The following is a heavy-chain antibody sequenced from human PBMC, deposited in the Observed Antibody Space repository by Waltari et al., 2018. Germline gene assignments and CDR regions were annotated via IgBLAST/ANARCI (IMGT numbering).Heavy chain of an antibody. Sequence: QVQLQQWGAGLLKPSETLSLTCAVYGGSFSGYYWSWIRQPPGTGLEWIGEINHSGSTNYNPSLNSRVTISVDTSKNQFSLKLSSVTAADTAVYYCARGRDYYGSGSYYKPPSQYFQHWGQGTLVTVSS. V-gene: IGHV4-34*01. CDR3: ARGRDYYGSGSYYKPPSQYFQH. J-gene: IGHJ1*01. CDR2: INHSGST. D-gene: IGHD3-10*01. CDR1: GGSFSGYY.